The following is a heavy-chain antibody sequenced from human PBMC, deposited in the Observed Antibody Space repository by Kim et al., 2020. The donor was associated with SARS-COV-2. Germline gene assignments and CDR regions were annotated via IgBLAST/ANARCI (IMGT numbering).Heavy chain of an antibody. CDR3: ARERSSSWYNWFDP. V-gene: IGHV3-48*02. CDR2: ISPTGGTI. CDR1: GFSFSSYN. J-gene: IGHJ5*02. D-gene: IGHD6-13*01. Sequence: GGSLRLSCAASGFSFSSYNMNWVRQTPGRGLEWLSFISPTGGTIYYADSVKGQFTISRDNGKNSLYLQMNSLRDEDTGVYYCARERSSSWYNWFDPWGQGTLVTVSS.